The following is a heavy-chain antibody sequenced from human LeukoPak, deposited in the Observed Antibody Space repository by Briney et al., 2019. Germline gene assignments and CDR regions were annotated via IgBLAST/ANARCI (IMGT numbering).Heavy chain of an antibody. Sequence: ASVKVSCKASGYTFTSYGISWVRQAPGQGREWMGWISAYNGNTNYAQKLQRSVTMTTDTSTSTAYMELRSLRSDDTAVYYCARDQYCSSTSCYGGAFDIWGQGTMVTVSS. D-gene: IGHD2-2*01. CDR3: ARDQYCSSTSCYGGAFDI. V-gene: IGHV1-18*01. J-gene: IGHJ3*02. CDR1: GYTFTSYG. CDR2: ISAYNGNT.